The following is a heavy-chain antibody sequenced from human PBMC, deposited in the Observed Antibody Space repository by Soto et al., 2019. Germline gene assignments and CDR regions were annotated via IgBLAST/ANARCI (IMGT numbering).Heavy chain of an antibody. Sequence: SETLSLTCTVSGGSISSYYWSWIRQPPGKGLEWIGYIYYSGSTNYNPSLKSRVTISVDTSKNQFSLKLSSVTAADTAVYYCARRVARRLGGLYYYYYYMDVWGKGTTVTVSS. D-gene: IGHD2-15*01. CDR1: GGSISSYY. CDR3: ARRVARRLGGLYYYYYYMDV. CDR2: IYYSGST. J-gene: IGHJ6*03. V-gene: IGHV4-59*08.